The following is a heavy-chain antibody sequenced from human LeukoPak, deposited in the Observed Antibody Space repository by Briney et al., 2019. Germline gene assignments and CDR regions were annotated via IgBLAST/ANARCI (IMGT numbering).Heavy chain of an antibody. Sequence: GASVKLSCKASGYTFTSYDINWVRQATGQGLEWMGWISPNSGNTGYAQKLQGRVTMTRNTSISTAYMERSSLRSEDTAVYYCARGTVGPLWFGGYWGQGTLVTVPS. CDR1: GYTFTSYD. CDR3: ARGTVGPLWFGGY. J-gene: IGHJ4*02. D-gene: IGHD3-10*01. CDR2: ISPNSGNT. V-gene: IGHV1-8*01.